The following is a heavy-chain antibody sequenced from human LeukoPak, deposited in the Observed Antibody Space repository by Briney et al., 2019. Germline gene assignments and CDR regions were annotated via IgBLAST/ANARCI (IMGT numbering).Heavy chain of an antibody. Sequence: SETLSLTCTVSGGSISSYYWSWLRQPPGKGLEWIGYIYSNGSTNYNASLKSRVTISADTSKNQISLRLSSVAAADTAVYYCARGPLWFGDFLISWFDNWGQGALVTVSS. D-gene: IGHD3-10*01. CDR3: ARGPLWFGDFLISWFDN. J-gene: IGHJ4*02. V-gene: IGHV4-59*08. CDR2: IYSNGST. CDR1: GGSISSYY.